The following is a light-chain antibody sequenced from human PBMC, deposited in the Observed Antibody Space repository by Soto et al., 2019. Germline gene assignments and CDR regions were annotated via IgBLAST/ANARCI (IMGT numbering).Light chain of an antibody. V-gene: IGLV2-14*02. J-gene: IGLJ1*01. CDR3: ASFRSGTILV. CDR2: EAY. CDR1: STDVGSHKL. Sequence: QSALTQPASVSGSPGQSITISCTGTSTDVGSHKLVSWYQQYPGNAPKLIIFEAYKRPSGVSKRFSGSKAGNTASLTISGLLDDDEADYFCASFRSGTILVFGSGTRSPS.